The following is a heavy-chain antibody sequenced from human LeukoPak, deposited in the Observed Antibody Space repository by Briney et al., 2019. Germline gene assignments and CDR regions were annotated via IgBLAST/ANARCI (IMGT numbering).Heavy chain of an antibody. CDR1: GYTFTAYY. CDR3: ARERDSGIVGATHFDY. J-gene: IGHJ4*02. Sequence: ASVKVSCKASGYTFTAYYIHWVRQAPGQGLEWMGWINPHSGGTSYAQKFQGKVSMTRDTSISTVYMELSSLRSEDTAVYYCARERDSGIVGATHFDYWGQGTLVTVSS. V-gene: IGHV1-2*02. D-gene: IGHD1-26*01. CDR2: INPHSGGT.